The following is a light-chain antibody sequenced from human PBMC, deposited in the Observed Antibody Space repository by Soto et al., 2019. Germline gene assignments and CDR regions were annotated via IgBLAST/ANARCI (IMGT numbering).Light chain of an antibody. V-gene: IGLV2-14*01. CDR2: EVS. CDR3: SSYTRSSALR. CDR1: SSDIGSYNY. Sequence: QSALTQPASVSGSPGQSITIACTGTSSDIGSYNYVSWYQQQAGKAPKLVIYEVSSRPSGISNRFSGSKSGNTASLTISGLQAEDEAYYYCSSYTRSSALRFGGGTQLTVL. J-gene: IGLJ3*02.